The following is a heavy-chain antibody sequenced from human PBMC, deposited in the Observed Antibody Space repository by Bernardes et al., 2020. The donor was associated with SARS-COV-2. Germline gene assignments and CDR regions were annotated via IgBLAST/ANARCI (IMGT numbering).Heavy chain of an antibody. Sequence: SETLSLTCTVSGGSISSSSYYWGWIRQPPGKGLEWIGSIYYSGSTYYNPSLKSRVTISVDTSKNQFSLKLSSVTAADTAVYYCARARSMIFGVVKYYMDVWGKGTTVTVSS. CDR3: ARARSMIFGVVKYYMDV. V-gene: IGHV4-39*07. CDR2: IYYSGST. J-gene: IGHJ6*03. CDR1: GGSISSSSYY. D-gene: IGHD3-3*01.